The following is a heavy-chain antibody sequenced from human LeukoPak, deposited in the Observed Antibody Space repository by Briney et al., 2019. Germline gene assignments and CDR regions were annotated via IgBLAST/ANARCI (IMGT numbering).Heavy chain of an antibody. V-gene: IGHV3-7*01. CDR1: GFTFSNYW. Sequence: GGSLRLSCAASGFTFSNYWMSWVRQAPGKGLEWVANINQDGSEKYYADSVKGRFTISRDNSKNTLYLQMNSLRAEDTAVYYCARGVVAVAYTHFDYWGQGTLVTVSS. D-gene: IGHD6-19*01. CDR3: ARGVVAVAYTHFDY. J-gene: IGHJ4*02. CDR2: INQDGSEK.